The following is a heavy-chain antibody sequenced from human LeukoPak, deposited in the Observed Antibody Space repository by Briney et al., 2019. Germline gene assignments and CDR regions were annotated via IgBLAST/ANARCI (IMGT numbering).Heavy chain of an antibody. D-gene: IGHD2-2*01. V-gene: IGHV3-33*01. Sequence: GGSLRLSCAASGFTFSSYGMHWVRQAPGKGLEWVAVIWYDGSNKYYADSVKGRFTISRDNSKNTLYLQMNSLRAEDTAVYYCATGGGSIVVPATTGSGYLDYWGQGTLVTVSS. CDR3: ATGGGSIVVPATTGSGYLDY. J-gene: IGHJ4*02. CDR1: GFTFSSYG. CDR2: IWYDGSNK.